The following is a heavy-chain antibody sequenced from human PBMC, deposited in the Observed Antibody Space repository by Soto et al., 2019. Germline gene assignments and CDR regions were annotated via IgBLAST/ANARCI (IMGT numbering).Heavy chain of an antibody. CDR2: IYHSGST. J-gene: IGHJ4*02. V-gene: IGHV4-4*02. Sequence: NPSETLSLTCAVSGGSISSSNNWSWVRQPPGKGLEWIGEIYHSGSTNYNPSLKSRVTISVEKSKNQFSLRLNSVTAADTAVYYCATDGGLRFLEWSSRGWLLHWGQGTPVTVSS. CDR1: GGSISSSNN. D-gene: IGHD3-3*01. CDR3: ATDGGLRFLEWSSRGWLLH.